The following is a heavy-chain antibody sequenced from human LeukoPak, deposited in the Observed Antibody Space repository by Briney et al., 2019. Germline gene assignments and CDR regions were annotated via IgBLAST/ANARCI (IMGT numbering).Heavy chain of an antibody. D-gene: IGHD3-3*01. V-gene: IGHV1-8*02. CDR3: ARGGDFWSGPDY. CDR1: GYTFNSYG. CDR2: MNPNSGNT. J-gene: IGHJ4*02. Sequence: ASVTVSCKASGYTFNSYGINWVRQAPGQGLEWMGWMNPNSGNTGYAQKFQGRVTMTRNTSISTAYMELSSLRSEDTAVYYCARGGDFWSGPDYWGQGTLVTVSS.